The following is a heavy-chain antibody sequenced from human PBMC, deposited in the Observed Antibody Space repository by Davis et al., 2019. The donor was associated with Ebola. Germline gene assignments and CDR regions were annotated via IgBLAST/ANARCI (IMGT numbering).Heavy chain of an antibody. Sequence: GESLKISCAASGFTFSSYVMTWVRQVPGKGLEWVSVISGSGVSTYYAESVKGRFTISRDNANNSLYLQMNSLRDEDTAVYYYARSQWLVLNYWGQGTLVTVSS. CDR1: GFTFSSYV. CDR3: ARSQWLVLNY. V-gene: IGHV3-23*01. CDR2: ISGSGVST. D-gene: IGHD6-19*01. J-gene: IGHJ4*02.